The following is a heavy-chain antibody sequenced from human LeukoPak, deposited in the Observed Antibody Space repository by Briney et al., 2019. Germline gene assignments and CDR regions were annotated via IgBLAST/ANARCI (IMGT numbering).Heavy chain of an antibody. D-gene: IGHD3-22*01. CDR1: GFDFGAYE. Sequence: GGSLRLSCAASGFDFGAYEMNWVRQAPGKGLEWVAYFAGSDTTKYYADSARGRFTISRDNAKNSLYLQMNSLRAEDTALYYCTTLGYHLDSWGQGTLVTVSS. J-gene: IGHJ4*02. CDR2: FAGSDTTK. V-gene: IGHV3-48*03. CDR3: TTLGYHLDS.